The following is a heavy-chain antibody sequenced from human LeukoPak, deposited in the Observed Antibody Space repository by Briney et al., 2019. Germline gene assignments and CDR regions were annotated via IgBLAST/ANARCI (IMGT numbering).Heavy chain of an antibody. D-gene: IGHD6-13*01. CDR2: ISSSSNYI. CDR3: ARSRFYSSTAGLHDY. V-gene: IGHV3-21*01. J-gene: IGHJ4*02. Sequence: GGSLRLSCAASGFTFSSYSMNWVRQAPGKGLEWVSSISSSSNYIYYADSVKGRFTISRDNAKNSLYLQMNSLRAEDTAVYYCARSRFYSSTAGLHDYWGQGTLVTVSS. CDR1: GFTFSSYS.